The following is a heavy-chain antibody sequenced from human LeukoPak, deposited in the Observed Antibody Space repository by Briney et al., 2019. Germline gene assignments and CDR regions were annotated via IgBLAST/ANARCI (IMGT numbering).Heavy chain of an antibody. CDR1: GFTFSDYS. CDR3: ARGRTTVTTYYFDY. Sequence: PGGSLRLSCVASGFTFSDYSMNWVRQAPGKGLEWVSSISSSSNYIYYADSVKGRFTISRDNAKSSLFLQMNSLRAEDTAVYYCARGRTTVTTYYFDYWGQGTLVTVSS. D-gene: IGHD4-17*01. CDR2: ISSSSNYI. V-gene: IGHV3-21*01. J-gene: IGHJ4*02.